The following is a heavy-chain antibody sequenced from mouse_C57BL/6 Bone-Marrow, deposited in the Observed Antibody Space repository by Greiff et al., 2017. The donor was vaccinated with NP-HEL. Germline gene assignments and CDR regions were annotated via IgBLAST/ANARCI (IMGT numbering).Heavy chain of an antibody. CDR2: INPYNGGT. D-gene: IGHD2-4*01. CDR3: ARWEDDYDVGFDY. J-gene: IGHJ2*01. CDR1: GYTFTDYY. Sequence: EVQLQQSGPVLVKPGASVKMSCKASGYTFTDYYMNWVKQSHGKSLEWIGVINPYNGGTSYNQKFKGKATLTVYKSSSTAYMELNSLTSEDSAVYYCARWEDDYDVGFDYWGQGTTLTVSS. V-gene: IGHV1-19*01.